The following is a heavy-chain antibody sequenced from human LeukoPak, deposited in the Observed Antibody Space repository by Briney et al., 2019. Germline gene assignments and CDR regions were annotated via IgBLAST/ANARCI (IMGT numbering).Heavy chain of an antibody. J-gene: IGHJ2*01. CDR1: GFTFSSYA. CDR3: AESGDTYYYGSGSRIENWYFDL. CDR2: ISGSGGST. V-gene: IGHV3-23*01. D-gene: IGHD3-10*01. Sequence: GGSLRLSCAASGFTFSSYAMSWVRQAPGKGLEWVSAISGSGGSTYYADSVKGRFTISRDNSKNTLCLQMNSLRAEDTAVYYCAESGDTYYYGSGSRIENWYFDLWGRGTLVTVSS.